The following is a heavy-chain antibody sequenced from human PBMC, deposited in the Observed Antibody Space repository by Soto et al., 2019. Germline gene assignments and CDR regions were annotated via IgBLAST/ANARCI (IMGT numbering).Heavy chain of an antibody. CDR1: GGSISSGNYY. CDR2: ISYSGTT. Sequence: SETLSLTCTVSGGSISSGNYYWSWIRQPPGKGLEWIGFISYSGTTHYSASLRSRVSISVDTSKNQFSLDLSSVTAADTGVYYCATMGTPVTGLYYFDYWGQGTLVTVSS. V-gene: IGHV4-30-4*01. J-gene: IGHJ4*02. CDR3: ATMGTPVTGLYYFDY. D-gene: IGHD4-17*01.